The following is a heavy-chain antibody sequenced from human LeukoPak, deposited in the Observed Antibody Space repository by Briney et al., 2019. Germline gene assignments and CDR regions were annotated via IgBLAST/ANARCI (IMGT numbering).Heavy chain of an antibody. CDR3: ARQPSRLGAFDI. D-gene: IGHD2-2*01. CDR2: IYYSGST. J-gene: IGHJ3*02. Sequence: SQTLSLTCTVSGGSISSYYWSWIRQPPGKGLEWIGYIYYSGSTNYNPSLKSRVTISVDTSKNQFSLKLSSVTAADTAVYYCARQPSRLGAFDIWGQGTMVTVSS. CDR1: GGSISSYY. V-gene: IGHV4-59*08.